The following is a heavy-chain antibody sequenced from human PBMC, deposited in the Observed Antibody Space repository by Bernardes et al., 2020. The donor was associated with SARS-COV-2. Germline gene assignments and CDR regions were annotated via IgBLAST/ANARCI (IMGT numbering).Heavy chain of an antibody. D-gene: IGHD3-3*01. J-gene: IGHJ4*02. CDR1: GGSISSNSYY. CDR2: IYYSGST. Sequence: SETLSLTCTVSGGSISSNSYYWGRLPQPPGKGLEWIGSIYYSGSTYYNPSLKSRVTITVDTSKNQFDLKLSSVTAADTGVYYCARRALGSTIFGVALRYFDYWGQGTLVTVSS. CDR3: ARRALGSTIFGVALRYFDY. V-gene: IGHV4-39*01.